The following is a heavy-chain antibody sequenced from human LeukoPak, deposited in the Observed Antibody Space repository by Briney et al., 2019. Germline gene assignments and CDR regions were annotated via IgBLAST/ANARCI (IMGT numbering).Heavy chain of an antibody. J-gene: IGHJ6*03. Sequence: SETLSLTCTVSGGSISSYYWSWIRQPPGKGLEWIGYIYYSGSTNYNPSLKSRVTISVDMSKNQFSLKLSSVTAADTAVYYCARRGPYSSSLYYYYYYMDVWGKGTTVTISS. D-gene: IGHD6-13*01. CDR3: ARRGPYSSSLYYYYYYMDV. CDR2: IYYSGST. CDR1: GGSISSYY. V-gene: IGHV4-59*12.